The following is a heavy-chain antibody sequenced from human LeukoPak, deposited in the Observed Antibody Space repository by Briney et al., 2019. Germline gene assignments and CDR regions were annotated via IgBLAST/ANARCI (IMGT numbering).Heavy chain of an antibody. Sequence: GGSLRLSCAASGFTFSSYDMHWVRQATGKGLEWVSAIGTAGDTYYPGSVKGRFTISRENAKNSLYLQMNSLRAGDTAVYYCARDYGGSGAFDIWGQATMVTVSS. V-gene: IGHV3-13*01. CDR3: ARDYGGSGAFDI. J-gene: IGHJ3*02. D-gene: IGHD3-10*01. CDR1: GFTFSSYD. CDR2: IGTAGDT.